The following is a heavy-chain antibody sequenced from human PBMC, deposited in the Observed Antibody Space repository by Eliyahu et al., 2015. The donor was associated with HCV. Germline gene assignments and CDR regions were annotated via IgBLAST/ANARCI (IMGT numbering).Heavy chain of an antibody. J-gene: IGHJ6*02. Sequence: QVQLVQSGAEVKKPGASVRFSCKASGYTFTSYFIHWVRLAPGQGLEXMGIINPSGGSTTYAQKFQGRVTMTRDTSTSTVYMELSSLRSQDTAVYYCARAHEILRLSYGMDVWGQGTTVTVSS. D-gene: IGHD3-3*01. CDR2: INPSGGST. V-gene: IGHV1-46*03. CDR1: GYTFTSYF. CDR3: ARAHEILRLSYGMDV.